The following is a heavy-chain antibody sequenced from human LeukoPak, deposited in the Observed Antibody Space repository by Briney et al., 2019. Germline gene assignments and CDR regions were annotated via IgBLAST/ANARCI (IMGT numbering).Heavy chain of an antibody. V-gene: IGHV1-18*01. Sequence: ASVKVSCKASGYTFTSYGISWVRQAPGQGLEWMGWISAYNGNTNYAQKFQGRVTMTRDTSISTAYMELSRLRSDDTAVYYCAIPLLTGDPPFDYWGQGTLVTVSS. J-gene: IGHJ4*02. CDR1: GYTFTSYG. D-gene: IGHD7-27*01. CDR3: AIPLLTGDPPFDY. CDR2: ISAYNGNT.